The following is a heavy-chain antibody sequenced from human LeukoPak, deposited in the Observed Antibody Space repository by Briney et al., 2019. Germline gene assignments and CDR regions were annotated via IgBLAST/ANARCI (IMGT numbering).Heavy chain of an antibody. V-gene: IGHV4-39*07. D-gene: IGHD2-21*02. CDR2: IYYSGST. J-gene: IGHJ4*02. CDR3: AKTDEKGSGFDY. CDR1: GGSISSSSYY. Sequence: PSETLSLTCTVSGGSISSSSYYWGWIRQPPGKGLEWIGSIYYSGSTYYNPSLKSRVTISIDTSNNQFSLKLSSVTAADTAMYYCAKTDEKGSGFDYWGQGTLVTVSS.